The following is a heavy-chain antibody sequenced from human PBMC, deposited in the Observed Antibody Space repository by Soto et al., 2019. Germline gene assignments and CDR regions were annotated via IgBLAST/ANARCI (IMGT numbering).Heavy chain of an antibody. CDR3: ARGGDYYYYYGMDV. CDR2: ISSSSSTI. CDR1: GFTFSSYS. Sequence: GGSLILSCAASGFTFSSYSMNWVRQAPGKGLEWVSYISSSSSTIYYADSVKGRFTISRDNAKNSLYLQMNSLRDEDTAVYYCARGGDYYYYYGMDVWGQGTTVTVSS. D-gene: IGHD3-16*01. V-gene: IGHV3-48*02. J-gene: IGHJ6*02.